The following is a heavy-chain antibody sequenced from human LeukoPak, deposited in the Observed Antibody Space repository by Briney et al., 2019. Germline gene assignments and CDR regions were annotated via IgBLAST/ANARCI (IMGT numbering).Heavy chain of an antibody. J-gene: IGHJ4*02. D-gene: IGHD6-19*01. CDR1: GVTFSSYA. Sequence: GGSLRLSCAASGVTFSSYAMNWVRQAPGKGLEGVAVIWYDGSNKYSADSVKGRFTISRDNSKNTLYLQMNSLRAEDTAVYYCARVMEQWLVDYWGQGTLVTVSS. CDR2: IWYDGSNK. V-gene: IGHV3-33*08. CDR3: ARVMEQWLVDY.